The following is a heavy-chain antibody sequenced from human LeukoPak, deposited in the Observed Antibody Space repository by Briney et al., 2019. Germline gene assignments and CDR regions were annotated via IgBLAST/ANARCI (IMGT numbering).Heavy chain of an antibody. V-gene: IGHV3-23*01. Sequence: PGGSLRLSCAASGFTFSSYAMSWVRQAQGKGLEWVSAISGSGGSTYYADSVKGRFTISRDNSKNTLYLQMNSLRAEDTAVYYCAKKFGDEGQWWDYWGQGTLVTVSS. CDR1: GFTFSSYA. CDR3: AKKFGDEGQWWDY. D-gene: IGHD2-8*01. J-gene: IGHJ4*02. CDR2: ISGSGGST.